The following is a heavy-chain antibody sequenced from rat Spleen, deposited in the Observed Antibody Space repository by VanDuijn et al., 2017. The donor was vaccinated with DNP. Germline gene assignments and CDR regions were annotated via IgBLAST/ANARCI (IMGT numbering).Heavy chain of an antibody. CDR1: AYSITTNY. D-gene: IGHD1-11*01. V-gene: IGHV3-1*01. J-gene: IGHJ2*01. CDR3: ARWRIGPHYFDY. CDR2: ISYSGST. Sequence: EVQLQESGPGLVKPSQSLSLTCSVTAYSITTNYWGWIRKFPGNKMEWVGHISYSGSTSYNPSLKSRISITRDTSKNQYFLQLYSVTTEDTATYYCARWRIGPHYFDYWGQGVMVTVSS.